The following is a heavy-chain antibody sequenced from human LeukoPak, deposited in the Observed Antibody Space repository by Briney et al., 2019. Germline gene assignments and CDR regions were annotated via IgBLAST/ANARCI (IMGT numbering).Heavy chain of an antibody. D-gene: IGHD6-19*01. CDR3: ARDHTSGWLGY. CDR1: GFSFSDYN. J-gene: IGHJ4*02. Sequence: PGGSLRLSCAASGFSFSDYNMHWVRQAPGKGPEWISYITGSRASIYYSDSVKGRFTISRDNAKNSLYLQMNSLRAEDTAVYYCARDHTSGWLGYWGQGTLVTVSS. CDR2: ITGSRASI. V-gene: IGHV3-48*01.